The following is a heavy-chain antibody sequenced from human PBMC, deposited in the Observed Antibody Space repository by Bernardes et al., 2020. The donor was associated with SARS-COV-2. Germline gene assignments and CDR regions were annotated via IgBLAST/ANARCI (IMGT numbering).Heavy chain of an antibody. D-gene: IGHD3-16*01. Sequence: SETLSLTCSVSGGSISRSTYYWGWIRQPPGKGLEWIGTIYYTGSTYYNPSLKSRVTISVDTSKNQFSLKLSSVTAADTALYYCARDRGSSDAFDIWGQGTTVTVSS. CDR2: IYYTGST. CDR3: ARDRGSSDAFDI. V-gene: IGHV4-39*02. J-gene: IGHJ3*02. CDR1: GGSISRSTYY.